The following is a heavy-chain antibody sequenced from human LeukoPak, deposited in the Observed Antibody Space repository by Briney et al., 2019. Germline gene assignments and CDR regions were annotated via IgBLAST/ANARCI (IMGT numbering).Heavy chain of an antibody. D-gene: IGHD3-10*01. CDR3: ARERVEWFGEFYTSSYNWFDP. Sequence: GRSLRLSCAASGFTFSSYAMRWVRQAPGKGLEWVAVISYDGSNKYYADSVKGRFTISRDNSKNTLYLQMNSLRAEDTAVYYCARERVEWFGEFYTSSYNWFDPWGQGTLVTVSS. CDR2: ISYDGSNK. J-gene: IGHJ5*02. CDR1: GFTFSSYA. V-gene: IGHV3-30*04.